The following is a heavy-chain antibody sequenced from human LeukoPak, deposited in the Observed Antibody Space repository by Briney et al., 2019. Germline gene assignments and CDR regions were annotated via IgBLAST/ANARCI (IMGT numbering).Heavy chain of an antibody. D-gene: IGHD3-16*01. CDR1: GFTFSSYT. Sequence: GGSLRLSCAASGFTFSSYTLHWVRQAPGKGLEWVAVISHDGSNQYYADSVKGRFTLSRDNSKNTLYMQMNSLRTGDTAVYYCARGLGFWGQGTLVTVSS. CDR3: ARGLGF. CDR2: ISHDGSNQ. J-gene: IGHJ4*02. V-gene: IGHV3-30-3*01.